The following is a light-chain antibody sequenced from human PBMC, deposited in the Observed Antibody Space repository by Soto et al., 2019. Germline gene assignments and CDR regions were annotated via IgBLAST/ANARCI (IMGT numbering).Light chain of an antibody. CDR1: QSVSSK. Sequence: EILMTQYPATLSVSPGERATLSCGASQSVSSKLAWYQQKPGQAPRLLIYGASTRATGIPARFSGSGSGTEFTLPISSLKPQDFAVYYCQQYNNWHTITFGHGTRLEIK. CDR2: GAS. V-gene: IGKV3D-15*01. CDR3: QQYNNWHTIT. J-gene: IGKJ5*01.